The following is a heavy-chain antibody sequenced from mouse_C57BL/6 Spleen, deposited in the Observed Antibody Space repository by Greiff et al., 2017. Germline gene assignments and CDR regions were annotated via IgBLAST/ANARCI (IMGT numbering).Heavy chain of an antibody. Sequence: VKLQQPGAELVMPGASVKLSCKASGYTFTSYWMHWVKQRPGQGLEWIGEIDPSDSYTNYNQKFKGKSTLTVDKSSSTAYMQLSSLTSEDSAVYYCARFITTVVAPYYYAMDYWGQGTSVTVSS. D-gene: IGHD1-1*01. CDR1: GYTFTSYW. CDR2: IDPSDSYT. J-gene: IGHJ4*01. V-gene: IGHV1-69*01. CDR3: ARFITTVVAPYYYAMDY.